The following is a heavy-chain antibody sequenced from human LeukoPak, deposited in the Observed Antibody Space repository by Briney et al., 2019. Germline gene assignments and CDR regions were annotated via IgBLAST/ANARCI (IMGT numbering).Heavy chain of an antibody. J-gene: IGHJ4*02. CDR1: GFTFSSYG. CDR2: ISYDGSNK. D-gene: IGHD2-15*01. V-gene: IGHV3-30*18. Sequence: GRSLRLSCAASGFTFSSYGMHWVRQAPGKGLEWVAVISYDGSNKYYADSVKGRFTISRDNSKNTLYLQMNSLRAEDTAVYYCAKDGAVVVAAGLDYWDQGTLVTVSS. CDR3: AKDGAVVVAAGLDY.